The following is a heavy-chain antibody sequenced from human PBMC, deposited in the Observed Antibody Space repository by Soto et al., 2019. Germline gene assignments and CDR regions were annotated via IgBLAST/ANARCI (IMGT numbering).Heavy chain of an antibody. Sequence: VELVESGGGVVQPGGYLRLSCAASGFTFNTHGMHWVRQAPGKGLEWVAVIWYDGSQRYYADFVRGRFTISGDNSQNTLYLQMTSLRAEDTSVYYCARIDDYGDYVTDYWGQGALVTVSS. D-gene: IGHD4-17*01. CDR2: IWYDGSQR. CDR1: GFTFNTHG. V-gene: IGHV3-33*01. CDR3: ARIDDYGDYVTDY. J-gene: IGHJ4*02.